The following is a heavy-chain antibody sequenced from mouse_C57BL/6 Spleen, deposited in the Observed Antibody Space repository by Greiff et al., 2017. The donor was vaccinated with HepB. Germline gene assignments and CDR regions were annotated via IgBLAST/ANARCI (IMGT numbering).Heavy chain of an antibody. V-gene: IGHV1-59*01. J-gene: IGHJ3*01. CDR2: IDPSASYT. CDR1: GYTFTSYW. D-gene: IGHD1-1*01. Sequence: QVHVTQSGAELVRPGTSVKLSCKASGYTFTSYWMHWVKQRPGQGLEWLGVIDPSASYTNYHQKFKGKATLTVDTSSSTAYMQLSSLTSEDSAVYYCARPPDYYGSLAYWGQGTLVTVSA. CDR3: ARPPDYYGSLAY.